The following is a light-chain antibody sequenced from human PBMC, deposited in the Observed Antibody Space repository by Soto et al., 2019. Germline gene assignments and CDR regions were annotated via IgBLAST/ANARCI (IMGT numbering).Light chain of an antibody. CDR1: SSNIGAGYD. CDR3: QSYDSSLSGSI. Sequence: QSVLTQPPSVSGAPGQRVTISCTGSSSNIGAGYDVHWYQQLPGTAPKLLIYGPSNRPSGVPDRFSGSKSGTSASLAITGLQAEDEADYYCQSYDSSLSGSIFGGGTKLTVL. J-gene: IGLJ2*01. CDR2: GPS. V-gene: IGLV1-40*01.